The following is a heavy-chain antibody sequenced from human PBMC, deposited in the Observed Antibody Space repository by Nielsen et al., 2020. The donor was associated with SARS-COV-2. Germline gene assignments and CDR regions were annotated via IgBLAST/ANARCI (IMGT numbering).Heavy chain of an antibody. CDR1: GGTFSSYA. CDR2: INPSGGST. Sequence: ASVKVSCKASGGTFSSYAISWVRQAPGQGLEWMGIINPSGGSTSYAQKFQGRVTMTRDTSTSTVYMELSSLRSEDTAVYYCARAERWSSSSFFDYWGQGTLVTVSS. D-gene: IGHD6-13*01. V-gene: IGHV1-46*01. CDR3: ARAERWSSSSFFDY. J-gene: IGHJ4*02.